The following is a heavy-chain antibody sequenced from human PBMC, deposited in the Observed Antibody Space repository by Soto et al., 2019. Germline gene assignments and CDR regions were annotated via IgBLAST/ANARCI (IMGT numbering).Heavy chain of an antibody. V-gene: IGHV1-69*02. CDR3: ARALYGDSIDY. J-gene: IGHJ4*02. CDR2: IIPILGIA. Sequence: QVQLVQSGAEVKKPGSPVKVSCKASGGTFSSYTISWVRQAPGQGLEWMGRIIPILGIANYAQKFQGRVTITADKSTSTAYMELSSLRSEDTAVYYCARALYGDSIDYWGQGTLVTVSS. D-gene: IGHD4-17*01. CDR1: GGTFSSYT.